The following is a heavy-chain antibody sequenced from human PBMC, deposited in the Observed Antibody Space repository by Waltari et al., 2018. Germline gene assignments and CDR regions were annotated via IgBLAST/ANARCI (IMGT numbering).Heavy chain of an antibody. Sequence: QVQLQESGPGLVKPSETLSLTCAVSGYSISSGYYWGWIRQPPGKGLEWIGSIYHSGSTYYTPSRKSRVTISVDTSKNPFSLKLSSVTAADTAVYYCASFAAGAIYFDYWGQGTLVTVSS. CDR2: IYHSGST. CDR3: ASFAAGAIYFDY. J-gene: IGHJ4*02. V-gene: IGHV4-38-2*01. D-gene: IGHD2-21*01. CDR1: GYSISSGYY.